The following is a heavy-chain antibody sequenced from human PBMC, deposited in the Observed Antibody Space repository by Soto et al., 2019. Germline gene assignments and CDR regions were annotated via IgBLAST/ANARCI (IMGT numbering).Heavy chain of an antibody. D-gene: IGHD3-10*01. CDR2: VYYDGGS. CDR1: GGSIDGRN. Sequence: QVQLQESGPGLVKPSETLSLTCTVSGGSIDGRNCAWIRQPPGKGLEWLGYVYYDGGSSYNPSVKSRLPLSMDTSKSQFSLKLRSVTAADTAVYYCVRQGIGNLHGLVDVWGRGTTVTVSS. CDR3: VRQGIGNLHGLVDV. V-gene: IGHV4-59*08. J-gene: IGHJ6*02.